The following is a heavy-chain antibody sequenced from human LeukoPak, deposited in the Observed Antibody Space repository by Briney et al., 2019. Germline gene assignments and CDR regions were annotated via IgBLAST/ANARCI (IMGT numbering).Heavy chain of an antibody. CDR2: INPNDGDT. V-gene: IGHV1-2*02. J-gene: IGHJ4*02. CDR1: GYTFTDYF. Sequence: GASVKVSCKTSGYTFTDYFVHWVRQAPGQGLEWMGCINPNDGDTNLAQNFRGRVTMTRDTSISTAYMELSRLRSDDTAVYYCASELATLHPLRKFDYWGQGTLLTVSS. CDR3: ASELATLHPLRKFDY.